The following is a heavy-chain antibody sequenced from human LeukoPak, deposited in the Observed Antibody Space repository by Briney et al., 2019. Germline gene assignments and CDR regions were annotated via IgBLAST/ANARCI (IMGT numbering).Heavy chain of an antibody. V-gene: IGHV1-8*01. J-gene: IGHJ4*02. CDR2: VDPNTGNT. CDR3: ARNYYDSSGLLL. D-gene: IGHD3-22*01. CDR1: GYTFTSYD. Sequence: ASVKVSCKASGYTFTSYDINWVRQAAGQGLEWMGKVDPNTGNTAYSQKFQGRVTMTRSTSITTAYMELSSLGSEDTAVYYCARNYYDSSGLLLWGQGTLVTVSS.